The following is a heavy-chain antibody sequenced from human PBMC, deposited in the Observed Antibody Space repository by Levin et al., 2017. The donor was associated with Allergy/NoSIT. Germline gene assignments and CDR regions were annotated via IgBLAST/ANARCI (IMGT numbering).Heavy chain of an antibody. CDR1: GGSITSGGYY. CDR2: IYYSDST. D-gene: IGHD1-20*01. Sequence: SETLSLTCTVSGGSITSGGYYWSWIRQHPGKGLEWIGYIYYSDSTHYNPSLKSRVTISEDTSKNQFSLKLTSVTAGDTAVYFCARGYNWNLYFDYWGQGTLVTVSS. J-gene: IGHJ4*02. V-gene: IGHV4-31*03. CDR3: ARGYNWNLYFDY.